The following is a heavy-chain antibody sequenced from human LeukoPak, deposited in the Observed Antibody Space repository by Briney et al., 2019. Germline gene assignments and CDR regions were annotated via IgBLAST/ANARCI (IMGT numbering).Heavy chain of an antibody. CDR3: ARDRLYLTGPTPNY. J-gene: IGHJ4*02. Sequence: AETLSLMCTVSGGSISSSSYDRGWIRQRGGRGREWIGRIYYSGSTYYNPSLKRRVTISVDTSKNQFSLKLSSVTAADTAVYYCARDRLYLTGPTPNYWGQGTLVTVSS. D-gene: IGHD3-9*01. CDR2: IYYSGST. V-gene: IGHV4-39*07. CDR1: GGSISSSSYD.